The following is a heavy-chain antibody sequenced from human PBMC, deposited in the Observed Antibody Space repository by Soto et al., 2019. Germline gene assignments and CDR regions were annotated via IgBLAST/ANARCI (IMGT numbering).Heavy chain of an antibody. CDR2: ISISGFTV. CDR1: GITYSTSA. V-gene: IGHV3-48*01. J-gene: IGHJ4*02. CDR3: VRKSIRAPDGPY. D-gene: IGHD3-3*02. Sequence: GGSLRLSCAASGITYSTSAMSWVRQAPGKGLEWVSYISISGFTVYYADSVRGRFAISKDNAKNSLYLEMSSLIPEDTAVYYCVRKSIRAPDGPYWGKEPPVTVSS.